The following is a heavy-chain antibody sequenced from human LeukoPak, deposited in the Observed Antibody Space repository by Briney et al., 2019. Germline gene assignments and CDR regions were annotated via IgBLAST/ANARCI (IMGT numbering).Heavy chain of an antibody. CDR2: ISYDGGNE. CDR3: AKDPYGSWYFDY. Sequence: GRSLRLSCAASGFTFSSYGMHWVRQAPGKGLEWVAVISYDGGNEYYADSVKGRFTISRDNSKNTLYLQMNSLRAEDTAVYYCAKDPYGSWYFDYWGQGTLVTVSS. D-gene: IGHD3-10*01. V-gene: IGHV3-30*18. CDR1: GFTFSSYG. J-gene: IGHJ4*02.